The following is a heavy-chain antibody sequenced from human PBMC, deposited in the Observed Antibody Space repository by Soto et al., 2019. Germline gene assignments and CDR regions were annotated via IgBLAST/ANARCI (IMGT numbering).Heavy chain of an antibody. Sequence: XGTLSLTCAVYGGSLSGYYWSRIRQPPGKGLEWIGDINHSGSTNYNPSLKSRVTMLLDTSKTQFSLKLSSVTAADTAIFYCARLNYYGSAKPYDYWGQGILVTVSS. CDR2: INHSGST. D-gene: IGHD3-10*01. CDR1: GGSLSGYY. J-gene: IGHJ4*02. CDR3: ARLNYYGSAKPYDY. V-gene: IGHV4-34*01.